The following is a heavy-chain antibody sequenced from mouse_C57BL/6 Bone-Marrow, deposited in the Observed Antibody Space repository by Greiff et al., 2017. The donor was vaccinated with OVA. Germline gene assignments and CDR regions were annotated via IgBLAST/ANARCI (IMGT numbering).Heavy chain of an antibody. CDR2: IYPRSGNT. D-gene: IGHD2-2*01. Sequence: QVQLQQSGAELARPGASVKLSCKASGYTFTSYGISWVKQRTGQGLEWIGEIYPRSGNTYYNEKFKGKATLTADKSSSTAYMELSSQTSEDSTVDYCARSGGGYSPWFAYWGQGTLVTVSA. J-gene: IGHJ3*01. V-gene: IGHV1-81*01. CDR3: ARSGGGYSPWFAY. CDR1: GYTFTSYG.